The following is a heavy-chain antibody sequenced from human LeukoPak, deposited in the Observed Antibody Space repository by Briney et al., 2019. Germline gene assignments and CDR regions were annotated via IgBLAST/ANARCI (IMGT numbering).Heavy chain of an antibody. V-gene: IGHV3-21*01. J-gene: IGHJ4*02. D-gene: IGHD3-10*01. Sequence: GGSLRLSCAASGFTFSSYTMNWVRQAPGKGLEWVSYISSSSSNKYYADLEKGRFTISRDNAKNSLSLQMNSLRAEDTAVYYCARDYGSGNYFLYFDFWGQGTLVTVSS. CDR1: GFTFSSYT. CDR3: ARDYGSGNYFLYFDF. CDR2: ISSSSSNK.